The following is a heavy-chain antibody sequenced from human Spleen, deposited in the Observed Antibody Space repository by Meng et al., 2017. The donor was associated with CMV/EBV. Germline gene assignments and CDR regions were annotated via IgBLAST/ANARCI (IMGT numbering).Heavy chain of an antibody. CDR1: GGSISSYY. Sequence: SETLSLTCTVSGGSISSYYWSWIRQPPGKGLEWIGYIYYSGSTNYNPSLKSRVTISVDTSKNLFSLKLSSVTAADTAVYYCARALDPSGMDVWGQGTTVTVSS. CDR2: IYYSGST. J-gene: IGHJ6*02. V-gene: IGHV4-59*01. CDR3: ARALDPSGMDV.